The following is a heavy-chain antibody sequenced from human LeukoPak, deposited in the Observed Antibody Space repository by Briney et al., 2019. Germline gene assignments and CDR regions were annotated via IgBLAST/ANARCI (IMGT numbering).Heavy chain of an antibody. D-gene: IGHD6-13*01. CDR3: ARGFRSEDGSSWYGGFDY. V-gene: IGHV1-69*05. Sequence: EASVKVSCTASGGTFTSYAISWVRQAPGQGLEWMGGIIPIFGTANYAQKFQGRVTITTDESTSTAYMELISLRSEDTAVYYCARGFRSEDGSSWYGGFDYWGQGTLVTVSS. J-gene: IGHJ4*02. CDR1: GGTFTSYA. CDR2: IIPIFGTA.